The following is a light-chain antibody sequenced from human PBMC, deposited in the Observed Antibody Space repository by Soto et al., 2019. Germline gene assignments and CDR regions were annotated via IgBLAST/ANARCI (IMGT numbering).Light chain of an antibody. Sequence: QSALTQPASVSGSPGQSITISCTGTSSDVGGYNYVSWFQQHPGKAPKLMIYDVSHRSSGVSDRFSGSKSGNTASLTISGLQAEDEADYYCSSYSSSNSDVFGTGTKVTVL. J-gene: IGLJ1*01. V-gene: IGLV2-14*03. CDR1: SSDVGGYNY. CDR2: DVS. CDR3: SSYSSSNSDV.